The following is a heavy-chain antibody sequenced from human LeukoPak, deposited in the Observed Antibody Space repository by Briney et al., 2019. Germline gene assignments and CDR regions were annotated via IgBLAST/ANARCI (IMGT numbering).Heavy chain of an antibody. CDR2: ISGGGGTT. CDR1: GFNFSDYA. CDR3: AKADYDILTGYYGLTSQPAFEI. V-gene: IGHV3-23*01. J-gene: IGHJ3*02. D-gene: IGHD3-9*01. Sequence: GRSLRLSCTASGFNFSDYAMTWVRRAPGKGLEWVSIISGGGGTTYYADSVKGRFTISRHTSKNTMYLQMNNLRAEDTAVFYCAKADYDILTGYYGLTSQPAFEIWGQGTMVTVS.